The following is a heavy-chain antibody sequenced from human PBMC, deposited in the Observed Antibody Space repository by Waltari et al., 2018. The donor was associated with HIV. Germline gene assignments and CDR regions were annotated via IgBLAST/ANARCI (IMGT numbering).Heavy chain of an antibody. CDR2: IYYSGST. CDR1: GGSISSGGYY. V-gene: IGHV4-31*03. Sequence: QVQLQESGPGLVKPSQTLSLTCTVSGGSISSGGYYWSWFSQHPGQGLAWIGYIYYSGSTYYNPSLKSRVTISVDTSKNQFSLKLSSVTAADTAVYYCARGRGGYCSGGSCYSHAFDIWGQGTMVTVSS. D-gene: IGHD2-15*01. J-gene: IGHJ3*02. CDR3: ARGRGGYCSGGSCYSHAFDI.